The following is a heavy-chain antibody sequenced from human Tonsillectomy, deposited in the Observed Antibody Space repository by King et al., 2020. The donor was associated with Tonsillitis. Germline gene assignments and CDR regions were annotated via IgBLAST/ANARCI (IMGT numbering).Heavy chain of an antibody. CDR3: ARDGVGAIAFDY. CDR1: GGSISSYY. CDR2: IYYSGST. J-gene: IGHJ4*02. D-gene: IGHD1-26*01. V-gene: IGHV4-59*01. Sequence: QLQESGPGLVKPSETLSLTCTVSGGSISSYYWSWIRQPPGKGLEWIGYIYYSGSTSYNPSLKSRVTISVDTSKNQFSLKLSSVTAADTAVYYCARDGVGAIAFDYWGQGTLVTVSS.